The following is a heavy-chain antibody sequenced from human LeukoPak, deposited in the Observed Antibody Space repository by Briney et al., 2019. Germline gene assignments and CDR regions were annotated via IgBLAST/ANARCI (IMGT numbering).Heavy chain of an antibody. J-gene: IGHJ4*02. D-gene: IGHD6-13*01. CDR2: IYTSGST. CDR3: ARQIASAGTAGFDF. V-gene: IGHV4-4*07. CDR1: GGSISSYY. Sequence: SETPSLTCTVSGGSISSYYWSWIRQPAGKRLEWIGRIYTSGSTSYNPSLKSRVTMSVDTSKNQFSLKLSSVTAADTAVYYCARQIASAGTAGFDFWGQGALVTVSS.